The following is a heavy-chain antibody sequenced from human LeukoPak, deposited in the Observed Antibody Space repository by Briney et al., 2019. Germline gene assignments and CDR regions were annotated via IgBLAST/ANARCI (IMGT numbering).Heavy chain of an antibody. V-gene: IGHV3-48*03. CDR2: ISSSGSTI. CDR3: ARESAPPNCSGGSCYPIAFDP. D-gene: IGHD2-15*01. Sequence: PGGSLRLSCAASGFTFSSYEMNWVRQAPGKGLEWVSYISSSGSTIYYADSVKGRFTISRDNAKNSLYLQMNSLRAEDTAVYYCARESAPPNCSGGSCYPIAFDPWGQGTLVTVSS. J-gene: IGHJ5*02. CDR1: GFTFSSYE.